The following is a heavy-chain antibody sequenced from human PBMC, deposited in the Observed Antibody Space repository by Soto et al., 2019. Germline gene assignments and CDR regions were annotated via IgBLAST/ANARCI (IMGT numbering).Heavy chain of an antibody. J-gene: IGHJ4*02. CDR2: IVVGSGNT. V-gene: IGHV1-58*01. Sequence: SVKVSCKASGFTFTSSAVQWVRQARGQRLEWIGWIVVGSGNTNYAQKFQERVTITRDMSTSTAYMELSSLRSEDMAVYYCAAVYYDSSGYFGFDYWGQGTLVTVSS. CDR1: GFTFTSSA. D-gene: IGHD3-22*01. CDR3: AAVYYDSSGYFGFDY.